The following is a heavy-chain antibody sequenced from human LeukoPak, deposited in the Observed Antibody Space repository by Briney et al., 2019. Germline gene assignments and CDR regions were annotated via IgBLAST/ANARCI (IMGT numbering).Heavy chain of an antibody. CDR3: ARGGPEPLYTYSGSYYYYYGMDV. J-gene: IGHJ6*02. CDR2: IYYSGST. V-gene: IGHV4-59*01. D-gene: IGHD1-26*01. CDR1: GGSISSYY. Sequence: SETLSLTCTVSGGSISSYYWSWIRQPPGKGLEWIGYIYYSGSTNYNPSLKSRVTISVDTSKNQFSLKLSSVTAADTAVYYCARGGPEPLYTYSGSYYYYYGMDVWGQGTTVTVSS.